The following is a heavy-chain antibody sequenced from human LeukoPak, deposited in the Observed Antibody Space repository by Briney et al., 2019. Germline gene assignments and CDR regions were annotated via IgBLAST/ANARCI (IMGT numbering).Heavy chain of an antibody. Sequence: GSLRLSCAASGFTFSSYWMSWVRQPPGKGLEWIGEINHSGSTNYNPSLKSRVAISVDTSKNQFSLKLSSVTAADTAVYYCARGSTDYYFDYWGQGTLVTVSS. CDR1: GFTFSSYW. V-gene: IGHV4-34*01. CDR3: ARGSTDYYFDY. CDR2: INHSGST. J-gene: IGHJ4*02.